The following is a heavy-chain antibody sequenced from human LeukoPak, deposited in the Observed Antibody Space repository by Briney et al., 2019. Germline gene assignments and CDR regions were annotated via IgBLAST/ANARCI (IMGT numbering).Heavy chain of an antibody. Sequence: SETLSLTCTVSGGSISSYYWSWIRQPPGKGLEWIGYISYSGSTNYNPSLKSRVTISVDTSKNQFSLNLSSVTAADTALYYCARHRPGPFDSWGKGTLVSVSS. V-gene: IGHV4-59*08. J-gene: IGHJ4*02. CDR2: ISYSGST. CDR3: ARHRPGPFDS. CDR1: GGSISSYY.